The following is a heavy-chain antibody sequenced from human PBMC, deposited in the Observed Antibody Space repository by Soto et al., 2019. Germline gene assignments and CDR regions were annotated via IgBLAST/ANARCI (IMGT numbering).Heavy chain of an antibody. CDR3: ASSHYYGDYA. D-gene: IGHD4-17*01. J-gene: IGHJ4*02. CDR2: IREDGSGA. V-gene: IGHV3-74*01. CDR1: GFTCSSYW. Sequence: LRLSCAASGFTCSSYWMHWVRQAPGKGLVWISRIREDGSGANYADSVEGRFTISRDNAENMLYLQMNSLRAEDTAVYYCASSHYYGDYAWGQGTLVTVSS.